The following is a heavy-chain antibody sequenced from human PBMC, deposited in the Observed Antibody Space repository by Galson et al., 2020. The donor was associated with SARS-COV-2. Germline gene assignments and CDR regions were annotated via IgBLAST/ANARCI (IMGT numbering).Heavy chain of an antibody. CDR1: GGSISSGGYS. J-gene: IGHJ4*01. CDR3: ARTRVRGLLSLEY. Sequence: SETLSLTCAVSGGSISSGGYSWMWNRQPPGKDLECIGYLYHSGSTYSNPSLKSRVTISVDRSKNQFSLKLGPVTAAGTAVYYCARTRVRGLLSLEYWGHGTRVIVSS. CDR2: LYHSGST. V-gene: IGHV4-30-2*01. D-gene: IGHD3-10*01.